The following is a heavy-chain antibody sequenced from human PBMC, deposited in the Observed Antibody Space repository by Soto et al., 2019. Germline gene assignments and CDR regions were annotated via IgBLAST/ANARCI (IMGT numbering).Heavy chain of an antibody. D-gene: IGHD2-2*01. V-gene: IGHV3-23*01. CDR2: ISGSGGIT. Sequence: EVQLLESGGGLVQPGGSLRLSCAASGFTFSICAMSWVRQAPGKGLEWVSVISGSGGITSYADSVKGRFTISRDNSKNTLYLQMNSLRAEDTAVYYCARVPYCSSTSCYLFFDYWGQGTLVTVSS. CDR1: GFTFSICA. CDR3: ARVPYCSSTSCYLFFDY. J-gene: IGHJ4*02.